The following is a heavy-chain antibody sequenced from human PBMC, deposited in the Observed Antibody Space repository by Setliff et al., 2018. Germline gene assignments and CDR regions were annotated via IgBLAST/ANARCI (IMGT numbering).Heavy chain of an antibody. J-gene: IGHJ3*02. Sequence: PSETLSLTCTVSGGSISGYYWTWIRQPAGKRLEWIGRMYGNSNYNPSLKSRVTMSIDTSKNKFSLKLSSVTAADTAVYYCARGPGAATGEGFDIWGQGTMVTVSS. D-gene: IGHD7-27*01. CDR1: GGSISGYY. CDR2: MYGNS. CDR3: ARGPGAATGEGFDI. V-gene: IGHV4-4*07.